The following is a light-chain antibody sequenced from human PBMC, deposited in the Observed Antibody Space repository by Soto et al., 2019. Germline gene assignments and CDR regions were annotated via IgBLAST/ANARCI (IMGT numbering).Light chain of an antibody. J-gene: IGKJ4*01. CDR3: QRSIQSPLT. CDR2: EAS. V-gene: IGKV3-11*01. CDR1: TSVSSY. Sequence: VRASLSCMVSTSVSSYLAWYQQKPGQAPRLLIYEASSRASGVPDRFSGSGSGTDFTLTIRSVEAEDFAVYYCQRSIQSPLTFGGGTKVDIK.